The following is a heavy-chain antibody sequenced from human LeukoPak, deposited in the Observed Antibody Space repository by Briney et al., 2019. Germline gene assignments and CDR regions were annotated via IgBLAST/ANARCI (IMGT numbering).Heavy chain of an antibody. CDR1: GGSISSFY. CDR2: IYYRGNT. D-gene: IGHD4-23*01. Sequence: SETLSPTCTASGGSISSFYWSWIRQPPGKGLEWIGYIYYRGNTQYNPSLKSRVTISVDTSNNQFSLRLGSVTAADTAVYYCARDLDYGGSSIWYFDLWGRGTLVTVSS. CDR3: ARDLDYGGSSIWYFDL. J-gene: IGHJ2*01. V-gene: IGHV4-59*01.